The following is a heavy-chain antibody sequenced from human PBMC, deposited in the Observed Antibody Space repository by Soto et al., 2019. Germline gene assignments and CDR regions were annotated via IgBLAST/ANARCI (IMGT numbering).Heavy chain of an antibody. CDR3: ARDPSETVTPGFDY. CDR1: GFTFSSYG. D-gene: IGHD4-17*01. CDR2: IWYDGSNK. J-gene: IGHJ4*02. V-gene: IGHV3-33*01. Sequence: QVQLVESGGGVAQPGRSLRLSCAASGFTFSSYGMHWVRQAPGKGLEWVAVIWYDGSNKYYADSVKGRFTISRDNSKNTLYLQMNGLRAEDTAVYYCARDPSETVTPGFDYWGQGTLVTVSS.